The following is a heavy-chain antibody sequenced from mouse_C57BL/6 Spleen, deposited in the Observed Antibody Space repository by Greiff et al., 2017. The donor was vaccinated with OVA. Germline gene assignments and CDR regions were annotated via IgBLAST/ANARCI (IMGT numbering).Heavy chain of an antibody. V-gene: IGHV2-9-1*01. CDR2: IWTGGGT. D-gene: IGHD1-2*01. J-gene: IGHJ4*01. Sequence: QVQLQQSGPGLVAPSQSLSITCTVSGFSLTSSAISWVRQPPGKGLEWLGVIWTGGGTNYNSALKSRLSISKDNSKSQVFLKMNSLQTDDTARYYCAREERLLRPHYAMDYWGQGTSVTVSS. CDR1: GFSLTSSA. CDR3: AREERLLRPHYAMDY.